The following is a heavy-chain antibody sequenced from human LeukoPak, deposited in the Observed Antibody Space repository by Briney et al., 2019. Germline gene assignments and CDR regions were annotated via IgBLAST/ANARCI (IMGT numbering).Heavy chain of an antibody. CDR3: ARDARSGSYSEPLGNFDY. J-gene: IGHJ4*02. CDR2: ISYDGSNK. D-gene: IGHD1-26*01. CDR1: GFTFSSYA. Sequence: GGSLRLSCAASGFTFSSYAMHWVRQAPGKGLEWVAVISYDGSNKYYADSVKGRFTISRDNSKNTLYLQMNSLRAEDTAVYYCARDARSGSYSEPLGNFDYWGQGTLVTVSS. V-gene: IGHV3-30-3*01.